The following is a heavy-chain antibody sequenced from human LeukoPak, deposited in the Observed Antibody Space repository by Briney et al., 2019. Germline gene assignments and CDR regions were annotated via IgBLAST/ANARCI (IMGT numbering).Heavy chain of an antibody. CDR3: ARDPPGQVTTFAFDI. Sequence: ASVKVSCKASGYTFTSYAMNWVRQAPGQGLEWMGWINTNTGNPTYAQGFTGRFVFSLDTSVSTAYLQISSLKAEDTAVYYCARDPPGQVTTFAFDIWGQGTMVTVSS. J-gene: IGHJ3*02. D-gene: IGHD4-17*01. CDR1: GYTFTSYA. V-gene: IGHV7-4-1*02. CDR2: INTNTGNP.